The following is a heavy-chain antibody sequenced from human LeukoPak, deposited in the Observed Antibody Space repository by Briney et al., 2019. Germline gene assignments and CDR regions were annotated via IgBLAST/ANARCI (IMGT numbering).Heavy chain of an antibody. Sequence: GGSLRLSCAASGFTFSSYAMNWVRQAPGKGLEWVSSFGTRSTSIYYARSVTGRFIISRDNAKNSLYLQMNSLRAEDTAVYYCAKDLGSVVNPTSLCYWGQGTLVTVSS. CDR1: GFTFSSYA. D-gene: IGHD3-10*01. J-gene: IGHJ4*02. CDR2: FGTRSTSI. V-gene: IGHV3-21*01. CDR3: AKDLGSVVNPTSLCY.